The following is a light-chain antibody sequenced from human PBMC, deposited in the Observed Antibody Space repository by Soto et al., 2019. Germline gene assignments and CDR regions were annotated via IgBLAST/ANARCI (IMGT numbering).Light chain of an antibody. Sequence: EIQMTQSPSTLSASVGDRVTITCRASQSISSWLAWYQQKPGKAPKILIYDASSLESGVPSRFSGSGSGTEFTLTINSLQPDDFATYYCQQYNSFWTFGQGTKVDIK. J-gene: IGKJ1*01. CDR2: DAS. CDR3: QQYNSFWT. CDR1: QSISSW. V-gene: IGKV1-5*01.